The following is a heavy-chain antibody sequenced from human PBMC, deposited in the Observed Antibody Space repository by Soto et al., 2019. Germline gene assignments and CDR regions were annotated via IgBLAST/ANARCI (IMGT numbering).Heavy chain of an antibody. CDR2: ISSTSKNTI. J-gene: IGHJ4*02. CDR3: ARGYASGIYYD. D-gene: IGHD3-10*01. V-gene: IGHV3-48*02. Sequence: EVQLVESGGGLVQPGGSLRLSCAASGFSFSSYSLTWVRQAPGKGLECVSYISSTSKNTIYYADSVKGRFTISRDNAQNSLYLQMESLRDEDTAVYYCARGYASGIYYDWGQGTLVTVSS. CDR1: GFSFSSYS.